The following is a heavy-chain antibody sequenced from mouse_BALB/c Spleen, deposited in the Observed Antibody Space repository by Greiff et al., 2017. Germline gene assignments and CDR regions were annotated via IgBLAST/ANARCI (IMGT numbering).Heavy chain of an antibody. Sequence: VQLQQSGAELVRPGTSVKVSCKASGYAFTNYLIEWEKQRPGQGLEWIGVINPGSGGTNYNEKFKGKATLTADKSSSTAYMQLSSLTSDDSAVYFCARSTMITTAFDYWGQGTTLTVSS. CDR3: ARSTMITTAFDY. CDR1: GYAFTNYL. D-gene: IGHD2-4*01. J-gene: IGHJ2*01. CDR2: INPGSGGT. V-gene: IGHV1-54*01.